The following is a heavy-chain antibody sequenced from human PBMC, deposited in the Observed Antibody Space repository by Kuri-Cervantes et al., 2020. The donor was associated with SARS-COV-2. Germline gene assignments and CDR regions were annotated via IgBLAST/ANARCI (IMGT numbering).Heavy chain of an antibody. CDR1: GGSFSGYY. CDR3: ARGAYDFWSGYYPRYYFDY. J-gene: IGHJ4*02. D-gene: IGHD3-3*01. V-gene: IGHV4-34*01. Sequence: SETLSLTCAVYGGSFSGYYWSWIRQPPGKGLEWIGEINHSGSTNYNPSLKSRVTISVDTSKNQFSLKLSSVTAADTAVYYCARGAYDFWSGYYPRYYFDYWGQGTLVTVSS. CDR2: INHSGST.